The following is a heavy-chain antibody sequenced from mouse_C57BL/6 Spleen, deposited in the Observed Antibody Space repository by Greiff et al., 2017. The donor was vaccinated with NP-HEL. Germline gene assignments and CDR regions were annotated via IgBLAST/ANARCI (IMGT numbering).Heavy chain of an antibody. D-gene: IGHD1-1*01. V-gene: IGHV1-76*01. Sequence: QVQLQQSGAELVRPGASVKLSCKASGYTFTDYYINWVKQRPGQGLEWIARIYPGSGNTYYNEKFKGKATLTAEKSSSTAYMQLSSLTSEDSAVYFCARGYYYGSSYGYFDVWGTGTTVTVSS. J-gene: IGHJ1*03. CDR1: GYTFTDYY. CDR2: IYPGSGNT. CDR3: ARGYYYGSSYGYFDV.